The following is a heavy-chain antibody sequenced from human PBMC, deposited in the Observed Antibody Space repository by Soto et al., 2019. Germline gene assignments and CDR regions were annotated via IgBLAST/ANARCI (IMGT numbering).Heavy chain of an antibody. D-gene: IGHD3-10*01. CDR1: GGSFSGYY. J-gene: IGHJ6*02. V-gene: IGHV4-34*01. CDR3: ARDHRTRDYYYGMDV. Sequence: SETLSLTCAVYGGSFSGYYWSWIRQPPGKGLEWIGEINHSGSTNYNPSLKSRVTISVDTSKNQFSLKLSSVTAADTAVYYCARDHRTRDYYYGMDVWGPGTTVTVSS. CDR2: INHSGST.